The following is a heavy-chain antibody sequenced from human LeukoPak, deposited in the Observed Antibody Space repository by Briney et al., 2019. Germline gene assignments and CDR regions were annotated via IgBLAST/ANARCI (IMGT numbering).Heavy chain of an antibody. J-gene: IGHJ4*02. V-gene: IGHV1-46*01. Sequence: ASVKVSCKASGYTFSSYYMHWVRQAPGQGLEWMGVINPSGGAASYAQKFQGRVTMTRDTSTSTVYMELSSLRFEDTAVYYCAIDYYGSRSYSLVWGQGTLVTVSS. CDR2: INPSGGAA. D-gene: IGHD3-10*01. CDR1: GYTFSSYY. CDR3: AIDYYGSRSYSLV.